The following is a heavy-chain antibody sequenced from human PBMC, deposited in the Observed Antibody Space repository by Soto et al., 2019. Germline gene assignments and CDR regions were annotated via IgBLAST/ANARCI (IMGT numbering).Heavy chain of an antibody. V-gene: IGHV5-10-1*03. J-gene: IGHJ5*02. CDR3: ARQDGEYCSSTSCVVGWFDP. Sequence: EVQLVQSGAEVKKPGESLRISCKGSGYSFTSYWISWVRQMPGKGLEWMGRIDPSDSYTNYSPSFQGHVTISADKSISTAYLQWSSLKASDTAMYYCARQDGEYCSSTSCVVGWFDPWGQGTLVTVSS. CDR1: GYSFTSYW. CDR2: IDPSDSYT. D-gene: IGHD2-2*01.